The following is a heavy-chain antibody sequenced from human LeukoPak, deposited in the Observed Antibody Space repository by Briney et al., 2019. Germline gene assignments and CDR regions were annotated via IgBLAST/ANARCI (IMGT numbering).Heavy chain of an antibody. J-gene: IGHJ4*02. CDR3: ARVWRFGFGELSPFDY. CDR2: IYHSGST. Sequence: SETLSLTCAVSGYSLSSGYYWGWIRQPPGKGLEWIGSIYHSGSTYYNPSLKSRVTISVDTSKNQFSLKLSSVTAADTAVYYCARVWRFGFGELSPFDYWGQGTLVTVSS. V-gene: IGHV4-38-2*01. CDR1: GYSLSSGYY. D-gene: IGHD3-10*01.